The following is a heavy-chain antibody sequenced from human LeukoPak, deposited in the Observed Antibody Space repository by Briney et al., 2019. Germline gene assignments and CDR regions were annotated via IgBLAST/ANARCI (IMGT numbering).Heavy chain of an antibody. CDR3: ARGFSSGWFVF. Sequence: SETLSLTCAVHGGSFGTYYWSWIRQHPGKGLEWIGEINHSGSPNYNPSLESRVTISVDTSKNHFSLKLSSVTAADTAVYYCARGFSSGWFVFWGQGALVTVSS. J-gene: IGHJ4*02. D-gene: IGHD6-19*01. CDR1: GGSFGTYY. CDR2: INHSGSP. V-gene: IGHV4-34*01.